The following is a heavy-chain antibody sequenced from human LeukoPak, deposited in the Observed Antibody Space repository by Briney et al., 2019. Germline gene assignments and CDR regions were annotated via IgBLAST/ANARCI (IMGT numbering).Heavy chain of an antibody. D-gene: IGHD5-18*01. CDR3: ARDRREIKLWPREYYYYYMDV. CDR1: GFTFSSYS. Sequence: GGSLRLSCAASGFTFSSYSMNWVRQAPGKGLEWVSSISTSSDYIYYADSVKGRFTISRDNAKNSLYLQMNSLRAEDTAVYYCARDRREIKLWPREYYYYYMDVWGKGTTVTISS. J-gene: IGHJ6*03. V-gene: IGHV3-21*01. CDR2: ISTSSDYI.